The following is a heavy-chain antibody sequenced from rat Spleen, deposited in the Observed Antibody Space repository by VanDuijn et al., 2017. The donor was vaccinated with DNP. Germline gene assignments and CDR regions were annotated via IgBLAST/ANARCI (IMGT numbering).Heavy chain of an antibody. V-gene: IGHV5-31*01. CDR2: ITNTGGST. J-gene: IGHJ4*01. CDR1: GFIFSNYW. D-gene: IGHD1-2*01. CDR3: AKDEAAMDA. Sequence: EVRLVESGGGPVQPGRSLKLSCVASGFIFSNYWMTWIRQAPGKGLEWVASITNTGGSTYYPDSVKGRFTISRDNAKSTLYLQMNSLRSEDTATYYCAKDEAAMDAWGQGASVTVSS.